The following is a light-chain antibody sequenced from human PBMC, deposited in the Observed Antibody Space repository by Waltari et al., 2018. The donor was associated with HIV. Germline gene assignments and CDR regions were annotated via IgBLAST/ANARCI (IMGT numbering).Light chain of an antibody. Sequence: DTQMTQSPSTLSASVGDRVTITCRASQNINTWLAWYHQKAGKPPKLLIHKASTLQSGVPSRFSGSGSGTEFSLTINSLQPDDFATYYCQQYNRYSHFGGGTKVEIK. J-gene: IGKJ4*01. CDR1: QNINTW. CDR3: QQYNRYSH. V-gene: IGKV1-5*03. CDR2: KAS.